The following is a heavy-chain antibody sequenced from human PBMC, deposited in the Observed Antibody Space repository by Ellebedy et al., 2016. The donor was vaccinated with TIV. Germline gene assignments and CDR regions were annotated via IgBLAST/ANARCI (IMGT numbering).Heavy chain of an antibody. CDR3: ARYEVVVTAIGLGMDV. CDR1: GYTFTSYY. D-gene: IGHD2-21*02. J-gene: IGHJ6*02. V-gene: IGHV1-46*01. CDR2: INPSGGST. Sequence: AASVKVSCKASGYTFTSYYMHWVRQAPGQGLEWMGIINPSGGSTSYAQKFQGRVTMTRDTSTSTAYMELRSLRSDDTAVYYCARYEVVVTAIGLGMDVWGQGTTVTVSS.